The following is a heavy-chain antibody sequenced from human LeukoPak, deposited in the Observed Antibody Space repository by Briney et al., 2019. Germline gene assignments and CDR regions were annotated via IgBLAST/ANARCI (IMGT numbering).Heavy chain of an antibody. Sequence: SETLSLTCTVSGGSISSYYWSWIRQPPGKGLEWIGYIYYSGSTNYNPSLKSRVTISVDTSKNQFSLKLSSVTAADTAVYYCARGTWWSSGSFDYWGQGTLVTVSS. D-gene: IGHD6-19*01. CDR2: IYYSGST. CDR3: ARGTWWSSGSFDY. V-gene: IGHV4-59*12. J-gene: IGHJ4*02. CDR1: GGSISSYY.